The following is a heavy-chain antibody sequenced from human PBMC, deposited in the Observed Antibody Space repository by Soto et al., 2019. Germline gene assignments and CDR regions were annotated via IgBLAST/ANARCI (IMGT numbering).Heavy chain of an antibody. V-gene: IGHV1-69*01. D-gene: IGHD2-2*01. CDR3: ARAECSSTSCYDLVYYYGMDV. Sequence: QVQLVQSGAEVKKPGSSVKVSCKASGGTFSSYAISWVRQAPGQGLEWMGGIIPIFGTANYAQKFQGRVTITADESTSTAYMELSSLRSEDTAVYYCARAECSSTSCYDLVYYYGMDVWGQGTTVTVSS. CDR2: IIPIFGTA. CDR1: GGTFSSYA. J-gene: IGHJ6*02.